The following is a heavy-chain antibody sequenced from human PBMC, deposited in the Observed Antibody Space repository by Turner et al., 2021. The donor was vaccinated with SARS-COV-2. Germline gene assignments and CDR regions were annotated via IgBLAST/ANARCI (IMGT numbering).Heavy chain of an antibody. CDR2: VYYRGNT. D-gene: IGHD4-4*01. J-gene: IGHJ6*03. V-gene: IGHV4-39*01. CDR3: ARVKSTVTTYYYYYMDV. CDR1: GGSISSRSYY. Sequence: QLQLQESGPGLVQPSETLSLTCSVSGGSISSRSYYWGWIRQPPGKGPEWIGSVYYRGNTYYNPSLESRVTISVDTSNNQFSLKLNSVTAADTAVYYCARVKSTVTTYYYYYMDVWGKGTTVTVSS.